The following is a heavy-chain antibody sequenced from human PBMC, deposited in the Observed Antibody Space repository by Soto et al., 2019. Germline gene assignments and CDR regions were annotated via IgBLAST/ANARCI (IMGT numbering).Heavy chain of an antibody. CDR1: GGTFSTSA. J-gene: IGHJ6*02. Sequence: QVQLEQSGAEVKKPGSSVKVSCKATGGTFSTSAISWVRQAPGQGLEWMGGIMPVFPTPDYAQKFQGRVTITTDQSTTTMNREISGLTADVKAGYYCARDKARLQLGGNYYCLWDFWGQGTTVTVSS. CDR2: IMPVFPTP. V-gene: IGHV1-69*05. CDR3: ARDKARLQLGGNYYCLWDF. D-gene: IGHD1-1*01.